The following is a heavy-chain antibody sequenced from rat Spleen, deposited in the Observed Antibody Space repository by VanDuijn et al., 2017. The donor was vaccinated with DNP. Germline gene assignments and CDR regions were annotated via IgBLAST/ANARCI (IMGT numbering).Heavy chain of an antibody. Sequence: EVQLVESGGGLVQPGRSLKLSCAASGFTFSGYYMAWVRQAPTKGLEWVAYISYDGGNTYYGDSVKGRFTISRDNAKSTLYLQMNSLRSEDMATYYCARLLAGRSYYFDYWGQGVMVTVSS. CDR1: GFTFSGYY. D-gene: IGHD1-4*01. CDR2: ISYDGGNT. J-gene: IGHJ2*01. V-gene: IGHV5-22*01. CDR3: ARLLAGRSYYFDY.